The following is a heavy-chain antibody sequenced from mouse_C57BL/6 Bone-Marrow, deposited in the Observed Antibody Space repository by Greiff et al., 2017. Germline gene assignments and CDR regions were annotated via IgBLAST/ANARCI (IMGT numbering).Heavy chain of an antibody. CDR3: ARDGSSYYWYFDV. J-gene: IGHJ1*03. CDR1: GYTFTDYN. D-gene: IGHD1-1*01. Sequence: DVKLQESGPELVKPGASVKMSCKASGYTFTDYNMHWVKQSHGKSLEWIGYINPNNGGTSYNQKFKGKATLTVNKSSSTAYMELRSLTSEASAVYYCARDGSSYYWYFDVWGTGTTVTVSS. V-gene: IGHV1-22*01. CDR2: INPNNGGT.